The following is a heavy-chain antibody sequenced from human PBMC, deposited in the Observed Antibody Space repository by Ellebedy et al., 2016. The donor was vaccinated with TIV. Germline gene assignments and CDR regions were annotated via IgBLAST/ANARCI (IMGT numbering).Heavy chain of an antibody. V-gene: IGHV2-70*12. CDR1: VSSLSTNGVC. CDR3: AHTGYGYCSGGSCPIGDY. D-gene: IGHD2-15*01. J-gene: IGHJ4*02. Sequence: SGPTLVKPTQTLTLTCTFSVSSLSTNGVCVIWIRQPPGKALAWLARIDWDDDEFYSTSLRTRLTISKDTSNNQVVLTLTNMDPGDTATYYCAHTGYGYCSGGSCPIGDYWGQGTLVTVSS. CDR2: IDWDDDE.